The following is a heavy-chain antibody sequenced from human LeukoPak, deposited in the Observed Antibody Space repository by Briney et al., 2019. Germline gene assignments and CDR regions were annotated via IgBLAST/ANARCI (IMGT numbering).Heavy chain of an antibody. V-gene: IGHV1-18*01. CDR1: GYTFTSYG. CDR2: ISAYNGNT. CDR3: ARVTTPLPLRRPSFGY. D-gene: IGHD4-17*01. J-gene: IGHJ4*02. Sequence: GASVKVSCKASGYTFTSYGISWVRQAPGQGLEWMGWISAYNGNTNYAQKFQGRVTMTRDTSISTAYMELSRLRSDDTAVYYCARVTTPLPLRRPSFGYWGQGTLVTVSS.